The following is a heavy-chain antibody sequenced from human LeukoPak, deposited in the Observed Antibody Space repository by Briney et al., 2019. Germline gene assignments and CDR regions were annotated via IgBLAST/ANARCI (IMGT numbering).Heavy chain of an antibody. CDR3: ARALVPAAQRLSS. CDR2: INPNTGGT. CDR1: GYTFTGCY. D-gene: IGHD2-2*01. Sequence: ASVKVSCKASGYTFTGCYLHWVRQAPGQGLEWMGWINPNTGGTKYAQKFQGRVTMTRDTSISTAYMEVTRLTSDDTAVYYCARALVPAAQRLSSWGQGTLVTVSS. V-gene: IGHV1-2*02. J-gene: IGHJ5*02.